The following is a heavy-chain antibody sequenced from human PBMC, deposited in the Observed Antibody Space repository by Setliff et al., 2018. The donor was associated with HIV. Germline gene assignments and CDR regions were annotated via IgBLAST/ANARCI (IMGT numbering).Heavy chain of an antibody. CDR3: ATDPGYSSTWYSESLQH. CDR2: FDPEDGET. J-gene: IGHJ1*01. D-gene: IGHD6-13*01. CDR1: GYTLTELS. Sequence: RASVKVSCKISGYTLTELSIHWVRQAPGKGLEWMANFDPEDGETFYAQKFQGRLTMTEDTSTDTAYMELSSLRSDDTAMYYCATDPGYSSTWYSESLQHWGQGTEVTVSS. V-gene: IGHV1-24*01.